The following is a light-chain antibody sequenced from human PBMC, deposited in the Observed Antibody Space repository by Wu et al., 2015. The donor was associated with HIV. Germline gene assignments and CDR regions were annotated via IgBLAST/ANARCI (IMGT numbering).Light chain of an antibody. CDR2: DAS. Sequence: EIVLTQSPATLSLSPGERATLSCRASQSVSSYLAWYQQKPGQAPRLLIYDASNRATGIPARFGGSGSGTDFTLTISSLEPEDFAMYYCQQYGTSPITFGQGTKLEIK. V-gene: IGKV3-11*01. J-gene: IGKJ2*01. CDR1: QSVSSY. CDR3: QQYGTSPIT.